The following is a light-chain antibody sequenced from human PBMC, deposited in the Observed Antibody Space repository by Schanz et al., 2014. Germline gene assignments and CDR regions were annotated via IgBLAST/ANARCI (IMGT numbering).Light chain of an antibody. J-gene: IGLJ3*02. V-gene: IGLV2-14*01. CDR1: SSDVGGYNY. CDR2: DVS. Sequence: QSVLTQPASVSGSPGQSITISCTGTSSDVGGYNYVSWYQQHPGKAPKLMIYDVSNRPSGVSNRFSGSKSGTSASLAISGLQSEDEADYYCAAWDDSLNSWVFGGGTKVTVL. CDR3: AAWDDSLNSWV.